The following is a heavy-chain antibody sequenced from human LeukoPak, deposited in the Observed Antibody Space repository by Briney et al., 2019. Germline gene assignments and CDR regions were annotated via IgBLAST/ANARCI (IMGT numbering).Heavy chain of an antibody. CDR1: GFTFSSYS. CDR2: ISSSSSTI. Sequence: GGSLRLSCAASGFTFSSYSMNWVRQAPGKGLEWASYISSSSSTIYYADSVKGRFTISRDNAKNSLYLQMNSLRAEDTAVYYCARVVKYYDFWSGYEPLFDYWGQGTLVTVSS. D-gene: IGHD3-3*01. J-gene: IGHJ4*02. V-gene: IGHV3-48*01. CDR3: ARVVKYYDFWSGYEPLFDY.